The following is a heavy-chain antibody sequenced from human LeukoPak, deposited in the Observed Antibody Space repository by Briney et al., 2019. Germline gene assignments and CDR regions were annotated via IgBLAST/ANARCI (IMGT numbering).Heavy chain of an antibody. CDR2: IHHRGNT. D-gene: IGHD4-17*01. CDR3: ARAPLTTATSDYFDL. Sequence: PSGTLSLTCVVSGGSIGSGYWWSWVRQSPGKGLEWIAEIHHRGNTNYNPSLKSRVTISVDTSKNQFSLMLTSVTAADTAVYYCARAPLTTATSDYFDLWGLGTLVTVSS. CDR1: GGSIGSGYW. J-gene: IGHJ4*02. V-gene: IGHV4-4*02.